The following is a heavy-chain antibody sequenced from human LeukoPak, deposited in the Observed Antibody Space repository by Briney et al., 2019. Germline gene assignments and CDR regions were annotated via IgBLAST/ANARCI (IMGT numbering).Heavy chain of an antibody. V-gene: IGHV1-18*01. J-gene: IGHJ4*02. CDR2: ISAYNGNT. CDR1: GYTFTSYG. Sequence: VASVKVPCKASGYTFTSYGISWVRQAPGQGLEWMGWISAYNGNTNYAQKLQGRVTMTTDTSTSTAYMELRSLRSDDTAVYYCARDRYYYDSSGYYLDYWGQGTLVTVSS. CDR3: ARDRYYYDSSGYYLDY. D-gene: IGHD3-22*01.